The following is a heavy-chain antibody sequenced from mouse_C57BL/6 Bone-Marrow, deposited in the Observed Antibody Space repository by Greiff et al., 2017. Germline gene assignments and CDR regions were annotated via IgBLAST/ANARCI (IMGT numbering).Heavy chain of an antibody. D-gene: IGHD1-1*01. CDR3: ARRWVVGWDFDV. J-gene: IGHJ1*03. V-gene: IGHV1-55*01. CDR2: IYPGSGST. Sequence: QVHVKQPGAELVKPGASVKMSCKASGYTFTSYWITWVKQRPGQGLEWIGDIYPGSGSTNYNEKFKSKATLTVDTSSSTAYMQLSSLTSEDSAVYYCARRWVVGWDFDVWGTGTTVTVSS. CDR1: GYTFTSYW.